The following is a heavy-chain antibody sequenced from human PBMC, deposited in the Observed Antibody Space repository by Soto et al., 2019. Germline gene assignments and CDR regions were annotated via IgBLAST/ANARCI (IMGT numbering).Heavy chain of an antibody. V-gene: IGHV1-69*01. CDR1: GGTFGSYA. Sequence: QVQLVQSGAEVKKPGSSVKVSCKASGGTFGSYANSWVRQAPGQGLEWMGGIIPIPGTANYAQKFQGRVTIAADESTSTAYMELSRLRSEDTAVYYCARSQGSSTSLEIYYYYYYGMDVWGQGTTVTVSS. D-gene: IGHD2-2*01. CDR2: IIPIPGTA. CDR3: ARSQGSSTSLEIYYYYYYGMDV. J-gene: IGHJ6*02.